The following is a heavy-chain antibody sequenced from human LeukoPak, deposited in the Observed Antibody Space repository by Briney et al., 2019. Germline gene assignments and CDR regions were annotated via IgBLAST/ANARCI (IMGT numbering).Heavy chain of an antibody. D-gene: IGHD3-16*01. CDR3: ARSYTSRDDGFDH. J-gene: IGHJ4*02. CDR2: IYSSGST. V-gene: IGHV4-59*01. CDR1: GGSISSYY. Sequence: PSETLSLTYTVSGGSISSYYWSWIRQPPGMGLEWIGYIYSSGSTNYNPSLKSRLTISLDTPKNQFSLNLGSVTAADTAVYYCARSYTSRDDGFDHWGQGTLVTVSS.